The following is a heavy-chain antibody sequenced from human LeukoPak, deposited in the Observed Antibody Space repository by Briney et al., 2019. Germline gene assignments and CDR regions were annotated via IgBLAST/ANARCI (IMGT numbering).Heavy chain of an antibody. CDR2: ISYDGSNK. V-gene: IGHV3-30-3*01. CDR3: ASLRRDTSDAFDM. CDR1: GFTFSGYP. J-gene: IGHJ3*02. D-gene: IGHD5-18*01. Sequence: HPGGSLRLSCAASGFTFSGYPIHWVRQAPGKGLEWVAVISYDGSNKYYADSVKGRFTISRDNSKNTLYLQMNSLRAEDTAVYYCASLRRDTSDAFDMWGQGTMVTVSS.